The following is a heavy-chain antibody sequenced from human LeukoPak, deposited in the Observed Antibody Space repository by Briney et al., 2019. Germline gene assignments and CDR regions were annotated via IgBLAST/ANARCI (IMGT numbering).Heavy chain of an antibody. V-gene: IGHV3-53*01. Sequence: PGGSLRLSCAASGFTVSSNYMSWVRQAPGKGLEWVSSISVSGGGTYYADSVKGRFTISRDNSKNTLYLQMNSLSAEDTAVYYCARRGIVLGAAPVLKYSFDYWGQGTLVTVSS. CDR2: ISVSGGGT. D-gene: IGHD1-26*01. CDR1: GFTVSSNY. CDR3: ARRGIVLGAAPVLKYSFDY. J-gene: IGHJ4*02.